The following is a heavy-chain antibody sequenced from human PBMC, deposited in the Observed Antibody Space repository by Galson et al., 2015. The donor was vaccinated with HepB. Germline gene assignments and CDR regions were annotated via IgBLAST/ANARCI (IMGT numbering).Heavy chain of an antibody. V-gene: IGHV3-9*01. D-gene: IGHD5-18*01. CDR3: AKVRERGYSYGSEYVNWYFDL. Sequence: SLRLSCAASGFTFDDYAMHWVRQAPGKGLEWVSGISWNSGSIGYADSVKGRFTISRDNAKNSLYLQMNSLRAEDTALYYCAKVRERGYSYGSEYVNWYFDLWGRGTLVTVSS. J-gene: IGHJ2*01. CDR1: GFTFDDYA. CDR2: ISWNSGSI.